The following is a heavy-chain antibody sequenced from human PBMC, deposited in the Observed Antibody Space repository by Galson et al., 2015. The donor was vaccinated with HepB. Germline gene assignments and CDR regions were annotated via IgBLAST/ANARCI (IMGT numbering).Heavy chain of an antibody. Sequence: SLRLCGAASGFTFDDYTMHWVRQAPGKGLEWVSLISWDGGSRYYEDSVKGRFTISRDNSKNSLYLQMNSLRTEDTALYYCAKDAAFLIIAADGTLDYWDQGTLVTVSS. V-gene: IGHV3-43*01. CDR2: ISWDGGSR. CDR3: AKDAAFLIIAADGTLDY. D-gene: IGHD6-13*01. CDR1: GFTFDDYT. J-gene: IGHJ4*02.